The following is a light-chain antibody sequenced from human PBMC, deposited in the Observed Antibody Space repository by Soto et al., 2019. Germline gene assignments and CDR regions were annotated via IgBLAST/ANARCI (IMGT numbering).Light chain of an antibody. CDR1: QFIDSY. CDR3: QQSYNITFT. J-gene: IGKJ3*01. Sequence: DIQLTQSPTSLSASLGGRVTIAYRASQFIDSYLNWYQQKPGKAPKLLIYAASSLQSGVPSRLSGSGSGTDFTITISSMKPEDFASYLCQQSYNITFTFGPGTKVDIK. V-gene: IGKV1-39*01. CDR2: AAS.